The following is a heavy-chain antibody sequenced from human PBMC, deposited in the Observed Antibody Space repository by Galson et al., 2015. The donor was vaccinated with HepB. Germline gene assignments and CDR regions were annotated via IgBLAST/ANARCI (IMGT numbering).Heavy chain of an antibody. J-gene: IGHJ4*02. CDR3: ASEDSSGYYQHLDY. D-gene: IGHD3-22*01. Sequence: SLRLSCAASGFTFSSYAMHWVRQAPGKGLEWVAVISYDGSNKYYADSVKGRFTISRDNSKNTLYLQMNSLRAEDTAVYYCASEDSSGYYQHLDYWGQGTLVTVSS. V-gene: IGHV3-30-3*01. CDR2: ISYDGSNK. CDR1: GFTFSSYA.